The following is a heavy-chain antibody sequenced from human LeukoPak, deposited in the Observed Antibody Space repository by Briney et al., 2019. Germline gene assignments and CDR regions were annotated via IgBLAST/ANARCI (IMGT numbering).Heavy chain of an antibody. CDR3: ARAFYYDSSGYPYH. CDR1: GYSISSGYY. D-gene: IGHD3-22*01. V-gene: IGHV4-38-2*02. CDR2: IYHSGST. J-gene: IGHJ5*02. Sequence: PSETLSLTCTVSGYSISSGYYWGWIRQPPGKGLEWIGSIYHSGSTYYNPSLKSRVTISVDTSKNQFSLKLSSVTAADTAVYYCARAFYYDSSGYPYHWGQGTLVTVSS.